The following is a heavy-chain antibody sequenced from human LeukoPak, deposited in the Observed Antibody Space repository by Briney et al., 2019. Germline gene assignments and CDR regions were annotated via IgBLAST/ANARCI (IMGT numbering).Heavy chain of an antibody. J-gene: IGHJ4*02. CDR1: GGSISTNDYF. V-gene: IGHV4-30-4*01. Sequence: SETLSLTCTVSGGSISTNDYFWSWLRQSPEKGLEWIGYIHYSGITKSNPSLESRLTLSVDTSKNQLSLRLTSVTAADTAVYYCARAPLTTATSDYFDLWGLGTLVTVSS. CDR2: IHYSGIT. D-gene: IGHD4-17*01. CDR3: ARAPLTTATSDYFDL.